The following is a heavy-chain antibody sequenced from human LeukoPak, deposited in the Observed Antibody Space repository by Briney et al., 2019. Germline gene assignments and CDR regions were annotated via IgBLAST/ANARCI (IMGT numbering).Heavy chain of an antibody. CDR2: INPNSGGT. J-gene: IGHJ6*02. CDR3: ARVFRIAAAGYYYYYGMDV. Sequence: ASVKVSCKASGYTCTGYYMHWVRQAPGQGLEWMGWINPNSGGTNYAQKFQGRVTMTRDTSISTAYMELSSLRSEDTAVYYCARVFRIAAAGYYYYYGMDVWGQGTTVTVSS. CDR1: GYTCTGYY. V-gene: IGHV1-2*02. D-gene: IGHD6-25*01.